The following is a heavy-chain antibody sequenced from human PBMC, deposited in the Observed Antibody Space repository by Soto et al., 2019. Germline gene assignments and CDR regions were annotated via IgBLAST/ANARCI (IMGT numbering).Heavy chain of an antibody. J-gene: IGHJ4*02. D-gene: IGHD6-19*01. CDR3: AKDRSQSAVAGTSDSDY. V-gene: IGHV3-23*01. CDR1: GFTFSTYA. CDR2: ISGGGGRT. Sequence: EVQMLESGGGLVQPGGSLRLSCAASGFTFSTYAMSWVRQAPGKGLEWVSSISGGGGRTYYAYSVKGRFTISRDISKNALYLQLNSLRAEDTAVYYCAKDRSQSAVAGTSDSDYWGQGTLVTVSS.